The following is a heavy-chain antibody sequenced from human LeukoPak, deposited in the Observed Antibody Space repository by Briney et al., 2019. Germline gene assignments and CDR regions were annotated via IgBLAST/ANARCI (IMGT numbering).Heavy chain of an antibody. J-gene: IGHJ4*02. Sequence: GGSLRLSCAASGFTFSSYAMSWVRQAPGEGLEWVSTISGSGGSTYYADSVKGRFTISRGISKNTLYLQMNSLRAEDTAVCYCAKLDGYNYGHFDYWGQGTLATVSS. CDR3: AKLDGYNYGHFDY. CDR1: GFTFSSYA. D-gene: IGHD5-24*01. CDR2: ISGSGGST. V-gene: IGHV3-23*01.